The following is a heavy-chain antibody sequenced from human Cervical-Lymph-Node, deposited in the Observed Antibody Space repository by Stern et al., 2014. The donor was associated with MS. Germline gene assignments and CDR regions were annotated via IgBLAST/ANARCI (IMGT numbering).Heavy chain of an antibody. Sequence: QVQLVQSGAEVKKPGSSVKVSCNVSGGTFTSYTLNWVRQAPGQGLEWMGGIIPIFATTNYPQRFQGKVTITADGSTSTTYVEVSSLTSEDTAVYYCAREGIPGAGGTFDNWGQGTLVIVSS. V-gene: IGHV1-69*01. CDR1: GGTFTSYT. CDR2: IIPIFATT. D-gene: IGHD1-26*01. J-gene: IGHJ4*02. CDR3: AREGIPGAGGTFDN.